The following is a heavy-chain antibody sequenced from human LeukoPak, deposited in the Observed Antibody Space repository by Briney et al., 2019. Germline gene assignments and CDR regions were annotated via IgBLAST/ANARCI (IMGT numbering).Heavy chain of an antibody. J-gene: IGHJ4*02. CDR2: IFYSGST. V-gene: IGHV4-4*02. CDR3: ARDKYSGHDHIFDY. Sequence: SETLSLTCAVSGGSTSNRNWWSWVRQPPGKGLEWIGYIFYSGSTNYNPSLKSRVTISVDTSKNQFSLRLNSVTAADTAVCYCARDKYSGHDHIFDYWGQGTVVTVSS. D-gene: IGHD5-12*01. CDR1: GGSTSNRNW.